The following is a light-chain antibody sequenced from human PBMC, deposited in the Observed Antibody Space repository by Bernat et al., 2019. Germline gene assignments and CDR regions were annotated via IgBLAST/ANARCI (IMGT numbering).Light chain of an antibody. CDR2: STN. CDR3: ASWDSSLKGYV. Sequence: QSVLTQPPSVSATPGQRVTISCSGSSSNIGSDTVNWYHQVPGTAPKLLIYSTNRRPSGVPDRFSGSKSGTSASLAISGLQSEDEGDYYCASWDSSLKGYVFGTRTKVTVL. V-gene: IGLV1-44*01. J-gene: IGLJ1*01. CDR1: SSNIGSDT.